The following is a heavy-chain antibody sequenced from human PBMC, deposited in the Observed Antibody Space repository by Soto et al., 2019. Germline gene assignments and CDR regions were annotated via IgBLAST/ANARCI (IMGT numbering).Heavy chain of an antibody. Sequence: SQTLSLTSAISGDSVSSNSAAWNWIRQSPSRGLEWLGRTYYRSKWYNDYAVSVKSRITINPDTSKNQFSLQLNSVTPEDTAVYYCAYSSGSSRGSYFDYWGQGTLVTVSS. V-gene: IGHV6-1*01. D-gene: IGHD6-19*01. CDR3: AYSSGSSRGSYFDY. CDR2: TYYRSKWYN. CDR1: GDSVSSNSAA. J-gene: IGHJ4*02.